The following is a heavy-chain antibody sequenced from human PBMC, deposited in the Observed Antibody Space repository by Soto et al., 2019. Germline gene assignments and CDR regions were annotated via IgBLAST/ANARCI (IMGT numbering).Heavy chain of an antibody. D-gene: IGHD3-10*01. CDR3: ARDQVAWFGELFYWFDP. CDR2: ISYDGSNK. J-gene: IGHJ5*02. Sequence: QVQLVESGGGVVQPGRSLRLSCGASGFTFSSYAMHWVRQAPGKGLEWVAVISYDGSNKYYADSVKGRFTISRDNSKNTLYLQMNSLRAEDTAVYYCARDQVAWFGELFYWFDPWGQGTLVTVSS. CDR1: GFTFSSYA. V-gene: IGHV3-30-3*01.